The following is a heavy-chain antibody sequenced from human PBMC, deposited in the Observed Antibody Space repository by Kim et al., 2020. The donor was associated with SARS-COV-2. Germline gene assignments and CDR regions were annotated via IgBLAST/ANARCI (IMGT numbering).Heavy chain of an antibody. D-gene: IGHD4-17*01. J-gene: IGHJ2*01. CDR1: GFTFSSYG. CDR2: ISYDGSNK. V-gene: IGHV3-30*18. CDR3: AKEIRRGTVGYFDL. Sequence: GGSLRLSCAASGFTFSSYGMHWVRQAPGKGLEWVAVISYDGSNKYYADSVKGRFTISRDNSKNTLYLQMNSLRAEDTAVYYCAKEIRRGTVGYFDLWGRGTLVTVSS.